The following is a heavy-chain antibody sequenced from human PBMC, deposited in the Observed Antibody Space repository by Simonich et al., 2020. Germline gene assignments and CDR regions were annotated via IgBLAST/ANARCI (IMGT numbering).Heavy chain of an antibody. CDR2: INHSGRN. D-gene: IGHD1-1*01. Sequence: QVQLQQWGAGLLKPSETLFLTCAVYGWSFSGYYWSWIRQPPGKELEWIGEINHSGRNNYNRSLKGRVIISGDSSKNQFALQLSSVTAADTDVYYCARGKGWKNAFDIWGQGTMVTVSS. CDR1: GWSFSGYY. CDR3: ARGKGWKNAFDI. J-gene: IGHJ3*02. V-gene: IGHV4-34*01.